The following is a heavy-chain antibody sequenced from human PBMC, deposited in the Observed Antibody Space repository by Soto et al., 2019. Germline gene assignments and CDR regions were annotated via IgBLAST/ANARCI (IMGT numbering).Heavy chain of an antibody. CDR2: IKQDGSEK. CDR3: AREKSGYYYTANLDY. Sequence: GGSLRLSCAASGFTFSSYWMSWVRQAPGKGLEWVANIKQDGSEKYYVDSVKGRFTISRDNAKNSLYLQMNSLRAEDTAVYYCAREKSGYYYTANLDYWGQGTLVTVSS. V-gene: IGHV3-7*01. J-gene: IGHJ4*02. CDR1: GFTFSSYW. D-gene: IGHD3-3*01.